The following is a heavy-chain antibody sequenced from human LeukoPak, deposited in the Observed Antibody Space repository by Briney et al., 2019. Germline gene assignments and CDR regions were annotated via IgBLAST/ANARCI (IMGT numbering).Heavy chain of an antibody. CDR3: TRVEETATTAAIIRKYSYYYYYMDV. CDR1: GFTYYDYA. D-gene: IGHD4-11*01. CDR2: ISWNGYST. V-gene: IGHV3-43D*03. J-gene: IGHJ6*03. Sequence: GGSLRLSCAPSGFTYYDYAMHWVRHASGKGREWVSLISWNGYSTYYADSVKGRFTISRDNAKNSLYLQMSSLRAEDTAVYYCTRVEETATTAAIIRKYSYYYYYMDVWGKGNTVTVSS.